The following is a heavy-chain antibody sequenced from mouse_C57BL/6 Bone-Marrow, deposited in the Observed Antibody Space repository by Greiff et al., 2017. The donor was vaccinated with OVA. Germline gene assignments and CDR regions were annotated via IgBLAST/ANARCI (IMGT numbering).Heavy chain of an antibody. CDR2: IHPSDSDT. CDR3: TIRDYYGSLHFDY. Sequence: VQVVESGAELVKPGASVKVSCKASGYTFTSYWMHWVKQRPGQGLEWIGRIHPSDSDTNYNQKFKGKATLTVDKSSTTAYMQLSSHTSEDDAVYYYTIRDYYGSLHFDYWGQGTTLTVSS. V-gene: IGHV1-74*01. D-gene: IGHD1-1*01. CDR1: GYTFTSYW. J-gene: IGHJ2*01.